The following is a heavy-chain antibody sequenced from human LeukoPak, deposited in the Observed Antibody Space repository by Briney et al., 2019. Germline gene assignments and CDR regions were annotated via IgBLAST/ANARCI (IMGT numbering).Heavy chain of an antibody. D-gene: IGHD6-13*01. Sequence: TGGSLRLSCAASGFTFSSYGMHWVRQAPGKGLEWVAFIRYGGSNEDYADSVKGRFTISRDNAKNTLYLQMNSLRDEDTAMYYCAKVEASSWYPGLDYWGQGTLVIVSS. CDR2: IRYGGSNE. CDR1: GFTFSSYG. J-gene: IGHJ4*02. CDR3: AKVEASSWYPGLDY. V-gene: IGHV3-30*02.